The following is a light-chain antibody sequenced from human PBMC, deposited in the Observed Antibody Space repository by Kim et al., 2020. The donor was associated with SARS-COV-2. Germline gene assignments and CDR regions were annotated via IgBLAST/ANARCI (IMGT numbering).Light chain of an antibody. Sequence: ASVKLTGTLSSGHSTNAIAWHQQQPEKGPRYLMKLNSDGSHNKGDGIPDRFSGSSSGAERYLTISSLQSEDEADYYCQTWGTGIWVFGGGTKLTVL. CDR2: LNSDGSH. CDR1: SGHSTNA. J-gene: IGLJ3*02. V-gene: IGLV4-69*01. CDR3: QTWGTGIWV.